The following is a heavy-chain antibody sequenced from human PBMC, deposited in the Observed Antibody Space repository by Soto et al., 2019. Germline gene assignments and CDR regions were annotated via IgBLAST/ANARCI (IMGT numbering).Heavy chain of an antibody. CDR1: GFTFSSYA. D-gene: IGHD6-19*01. CDR3: VRDKSPYSSGWHNRHFDY. J-gene: IGHJ4*02. Sequence: QVQLVESGGGVVQPGRSLRLSCAASGFTFSSYAMHWVRQAPGKGLEWVAVISYDGSNKYYADSVKGRFTISRDNSXTXYLQMNRLRAEDTAVYYCVRDKSPYSSGWHNRHFDYWGQGTLVTVSS. CDR2: ISYDGSNK. V-gene: IGHV3-30-3*01.